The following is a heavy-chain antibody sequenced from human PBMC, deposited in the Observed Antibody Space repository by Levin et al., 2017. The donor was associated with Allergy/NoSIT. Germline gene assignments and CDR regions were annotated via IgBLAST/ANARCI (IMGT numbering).Heavy chain of an antibody. D-gene: IGHD3-16*01. CDR2: ISGSGGST. J-gene: IGHJ2*01. Sequence: GESLKISCAASGFTFSSYAMSWVRQAPGKGLEWVSAISGSGGSTYYADSVKGRFTVSRDNAKNTLYLQTNSLRAEDTAVYYCAREGRWGEHFDLWGRGTLVTVSS. CDR1: GFTFSSYA. CDR3: AREGRWGEHFDL. V-gene: IGHV3-23*01.